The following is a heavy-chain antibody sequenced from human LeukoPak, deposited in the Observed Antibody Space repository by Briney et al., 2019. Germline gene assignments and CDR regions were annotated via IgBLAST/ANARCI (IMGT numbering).Heavy chain of an antibody. CDR1: GDSIGSHY. CDR3: ARDYSDSRGEAFDI. J-gene: IGHJ3*02. Sequence: PSETLSLTCTVSGDSIGSHYWSWIPQPPGKGLEGSGYIFYVGSTNYNPSLKSRVTISVDTSKNQFSLKLNSVTAADTAVYYCARDYSDSRGEAFDIWGQGTMVTVSS. V-gene: IGHV4-59*11. CDR2: IFYVGST. D-gene: IGHD3-16*01.